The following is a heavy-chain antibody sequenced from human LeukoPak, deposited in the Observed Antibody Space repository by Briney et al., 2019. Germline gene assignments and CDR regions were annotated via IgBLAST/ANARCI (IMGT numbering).Heavy chain of an antibody. CDR2: ISWNSGSI. V-gene: IGHV3-9*01. CDR1: GFTFDDYA. CDR3: AKDLWFGELSEWYGMDV. D-gene: IGHD3-10*01. J-gene: IGHJ6*02. Sequence: QPGRSLRLSCAASGFTFDDYAMHWVRHAPGKGLEWVSGISWNSGSIGYADSVKGRFTISRDNAKNSLYLQMNSLRAEDTALYYCAKDLWFGELSEWYGMDVWGQGTTVTVSS.